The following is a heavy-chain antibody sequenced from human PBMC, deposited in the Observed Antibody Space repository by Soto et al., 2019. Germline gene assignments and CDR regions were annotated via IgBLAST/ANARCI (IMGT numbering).Heavy chain of an antibody. J-gene: IGHJ5*02. CDR1: GGSISSSIYY. CDR3: ARHDIIVGATGWFDP. D-gene: IGHD1-26*01. Sequence: SETLSLTCTVSGGSISSSIYYWGWIRQPPGKGLEWIGSIYYSGSTYYNPSLKSRVTISVDTSKNQFSLKLSSVTAADTAVYYCARHDIIVGATGWFDPWGQGTLVTVS. CDR2: IYYSGST. V-gene: IGHV4-39*01.